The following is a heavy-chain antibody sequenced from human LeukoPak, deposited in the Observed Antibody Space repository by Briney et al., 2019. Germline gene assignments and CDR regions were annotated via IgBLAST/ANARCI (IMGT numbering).Heavy chain of an antibody. Sequence: GGSLRLSCAASGFTFSSYSMNWVRQAPGKGLEWVSSISSSSSYIYYADSVKGRFTISRDNAKNSLYLQMNSLRAEDTAVYYCARDQGYGGLPFDYWGQGTLITVSS. CDR2: ISSSSSYI. V-gene: IGHV3-21*01. CDR1: GFTFSSYS. J-gene: IGHJ4*02. D-gene: IGHD4/OR15-4a*01. CDR3: ARDQGYGGLPFDY.